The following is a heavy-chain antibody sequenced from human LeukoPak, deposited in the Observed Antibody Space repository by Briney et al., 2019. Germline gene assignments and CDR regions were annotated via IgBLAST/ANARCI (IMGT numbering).Heavy chain of an antibody. J-gene: IGHJ4*02. CDR3: AKKAPGGIAEPGDY. CDR1: GFTFSSYG. V-gene: IGHV3-30*18. D-gene: IGHD6-13*01. Sequence: GGSLRLSCAASGFTFSSYGMHWVRQAPGKGLEWVAVMSYDGSNKYYADSVKGRFTISRDNSKNTLYLQMNSLRAEDTAVYYCAKKAPGGIAEPGDYWGQGTLVTVSS. CDR2: MSYDGSNK.